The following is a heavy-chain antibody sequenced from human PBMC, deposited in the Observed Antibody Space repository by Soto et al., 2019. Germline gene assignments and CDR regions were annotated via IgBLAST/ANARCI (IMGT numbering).Heavy chain of an antibody. J-gene: IGHJ6*03. Sequence: PSETLSLTCTVSGGSISSYYWSWIRQPPGKGLEWIGYIYYSGSTNYNPSLKSRVTISVDTSKNQFSLKLSSVTAADTAVYYCARGHTAVPLLDYYYYMDVWGKGTTVTVSS. D-gene: IGHD2-2*01. CDR1: GGSISSYY. V-gene: IGHV4-59*01. CDR3: ARGHTAVPLLDYYYYMDV. CDR2: IYYSGST.